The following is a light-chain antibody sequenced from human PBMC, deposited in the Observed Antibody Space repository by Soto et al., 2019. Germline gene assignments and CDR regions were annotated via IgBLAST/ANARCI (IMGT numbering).Light chain of an antibody. CDR1: SGDVGGYDY. CDR3: CSYEGPDISVV. V-gene: IGLV2-11*01. Sequence: QSALTQPRSVSGSPGQSVTISCTGSSGDVGGYDYVSWYRLHPGKAPKLMIYDVTERPSGVPDRFSGSKSGNTASLTISGLQPEDEADYYCCSYEGPDISVVFGGGTQLTVL. J-gene: IGLJ2*01. CDR2: DVT.